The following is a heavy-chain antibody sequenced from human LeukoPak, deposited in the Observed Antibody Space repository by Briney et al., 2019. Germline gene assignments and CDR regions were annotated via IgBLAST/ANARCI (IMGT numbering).Heavy chain of an antibody. CDR2: ISSSGSTI. V-gene: IGHV3-11*04. CDR3: ARGRRWATVTTSGEGAEYFQH. J-gene: IGHJ1*01. CDR1: GFTFSDYY. Sequence: EGSLRLSCAASGFTFSDYYMSWNRQAPGKGLEWVSYISSSGSTIYYADSVKGRFTISRDNAKNSVYLQMNSLRAEDTAVYYCARGRRWATVTTSGEGAEYFQHWGQGTLVTVSS. D-gene: IGHD4-17*01.